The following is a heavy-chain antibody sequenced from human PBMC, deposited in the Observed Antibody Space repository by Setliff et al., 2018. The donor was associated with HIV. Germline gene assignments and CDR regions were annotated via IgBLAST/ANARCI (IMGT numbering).Heavy chain of an antibody. CDR2: INHGGST. V-gene: IGHV4-34*01. J-gene: IGHJ4*02. Sequence: SETLSLTCAVYGGSFSGYYWSWIRQPPGKGLEWIGEINHGGSTNYNPSLKSRVTISVDTSKNQFSLKLTSVTAADTAVYYCARRGLTLVRGVIMGYFGYWGQGTLVTVSS. D-gene: IGHD3-10*01. CDR3: ARRGLTLVRGVIMGYFGY. CDR1: GGSFSGYY.